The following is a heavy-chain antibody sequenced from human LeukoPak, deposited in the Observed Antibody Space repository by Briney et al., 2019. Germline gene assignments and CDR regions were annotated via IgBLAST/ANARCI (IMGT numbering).Heavy chain of an antibody. J-gene: IGHJ4*02. CDR3: AMRDALGWYFDY. CDR1: GGFISSYY. Sequence: SETLSLTCAVFGGFISSYYWNWIRQPAGKGLEWIGRIYCSGSTNYNPSLTSRVTMSVDPSKNQFSLKLSSVSVTGKALYYCAMRDALGWYFDYWGQGTLVTVSS. CDR2: IYCSGST. D-gene: IGHD6-6*01. V-gene: IGHV4-4*07.